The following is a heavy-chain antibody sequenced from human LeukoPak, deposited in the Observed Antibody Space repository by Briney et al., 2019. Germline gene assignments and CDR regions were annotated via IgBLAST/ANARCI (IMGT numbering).Heavy chain of an antibody. Sequence: GGSLRLSCAASGFTFSSYAMSWVRQAPGKGLEWVSAISGSGGSTYYADSVKGRFTISRDNSKNTLYLQMNSLRAEDTAVYYCAKDRYSGYDRNPFDYWGQGTLVTVSS. CDR3: AKDRYSGYDRNPFDY. J-gene: IGHJ4*02. V-gene: IGHV3-23*01. D-gene: IGHD5-12*01. CDR2: ISGSGGST. CDR1: GFTFSSYA.